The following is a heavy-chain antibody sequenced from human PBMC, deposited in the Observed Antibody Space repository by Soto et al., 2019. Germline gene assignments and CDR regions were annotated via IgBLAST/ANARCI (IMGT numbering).Heavy chain of an antibody. Sequence: QVQLVQSGAEVKKPGASVKVSCKASGYTFTSYGIIWVRQAPGQELEWLGGISAYNGNTNYAQTLQGRVTMTTDTSTSTAYMELRSLRSDDTAVYYCARVVRLSYSYYYYMDVWGKGTTVTVSS. CDR2: ISAYNGNT. D-gene: IGHD2-21*01. J-gene: IGHJ6*03. V-gene: IGHV1-18*01. CDR3: ARVVRLSYSYYYYMDV. CDR1: GYTFTSYG.